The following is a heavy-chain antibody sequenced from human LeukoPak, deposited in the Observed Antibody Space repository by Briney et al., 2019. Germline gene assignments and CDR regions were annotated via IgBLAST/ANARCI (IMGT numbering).Heavy chain of an antibody. CDR3: AKDLGSNPGY. D-gene: IGHD2-2*01. Sequence: PSETLSLTCTVSGGSISSGSYYWSWIRQPPGKGLEWIGEIHHSAGTNYNPSLRSRVTMSIDKSKDQFSLNLNSVTAADTALYFCAKDLGSNPGYWGQGTLVIVSS. CDR1: GGSISSGSYY. CDR2: IHHSAGT. V-gene: IGHV4-61*01. J-gene: IGHJ4*02.